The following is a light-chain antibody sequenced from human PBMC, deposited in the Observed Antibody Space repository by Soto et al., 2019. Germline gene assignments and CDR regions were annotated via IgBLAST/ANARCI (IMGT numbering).Light chain of an antibody. Sequence: DIVMTQSPDSLAVSLGERATINCKSSQSVLYSSNNKNYLAWYQQKPGQPPELLIYWASTRASGVPDRFSGSGSGTDFTLTISSLQAEDVAVYYCQQYYITPLTFGGGTKVEI. CDR3: QQYYITPLT. V-gene: IGKV4-1*01. J-gene: IGKJ4*01. CDR1: QSVLYSSNNKNY. CDR2: WAS.